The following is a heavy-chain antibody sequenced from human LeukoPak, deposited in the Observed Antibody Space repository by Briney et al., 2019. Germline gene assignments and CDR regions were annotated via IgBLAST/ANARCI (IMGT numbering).Heavy chain of an antibody. V-gene: IGHV4-39*01. D-gene: IGHD3-16*01. J-gene: IGHJ4*02. CDR1: GGSISGSDNY. Sequence: SETLSLTCSVSGGSISGSDNYWGWVRQSPGKGLEWIGSIHYTGRTYYNPSLKSRVTIFVDTSKNQFSLNLNSVTAADTAVYFCGAGGGLAVSHAWGQGTLVTVSS. CDR2: IHYTGRT. CDR3: GAGGGLAVSHA.